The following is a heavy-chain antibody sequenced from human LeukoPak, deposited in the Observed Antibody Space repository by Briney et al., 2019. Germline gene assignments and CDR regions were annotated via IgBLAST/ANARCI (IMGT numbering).Heavy chain of an antibody. Sequence: SVKVSCKASGGTFRSYAISWVPQAPGQGLEWMGRIIPILGIANYAQKFQGRVTITADKSTSTAYMELSSLRSEDTAVYYCASALYFYDSGGYSLGYCGQGTLVTVSS. V-gene: IGHV1-69*04. CDR2: IIPILGIA. CDR1: GGTFRSYA. J-gene: IGHJ4*02. CDR3: ASALYFYDSGGYSLGY. D-gene: IGHD3-22*01.